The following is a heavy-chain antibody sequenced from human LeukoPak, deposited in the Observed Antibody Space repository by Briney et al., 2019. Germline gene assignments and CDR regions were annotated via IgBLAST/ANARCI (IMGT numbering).Heavy chain of an antibody. CDR1: GFTFSGCA. CDR3: ARGGAYNSISYY. J-gene: IGHJ4*02. D-gene: IGHD5-24*01. V-gene: IGHV3-30-3*01. CDR2: TSYDGTSE. Sequence: PGGSLRLSCAASGFTFSGCAMHWVRQAPGKGLEWVAVTSYDGTSEYYADSVKGRFTISRDNSKNTLYLQMNSLRAEDTAVYYCARGGAYNSISYYWGQGTLVTVSS.